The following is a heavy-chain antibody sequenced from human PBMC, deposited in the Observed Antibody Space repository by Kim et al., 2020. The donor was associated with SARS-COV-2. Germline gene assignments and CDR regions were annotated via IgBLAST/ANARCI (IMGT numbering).Heavy chain of an antibody. CDR3: VRRDFTSGWYTIGREVGNWFGP. V-gene: IGHV3-7*01. D-gene: IGHD6-19*01. Sequence: GGSLRLSCAASGFSFSSYRMSWVRQAPGKGLEWVANIDQDGGEKSYVDSLKGRFTISRDNAKDSLYLQMNSLRAEDTAVYYCVRRDFTSGWYTIGREVGNWFGPWGQGTLVTGSP. CDR1: GFSFSSYR. J-gene: IGHJ5*02. CDR2: IDQDGGEK.